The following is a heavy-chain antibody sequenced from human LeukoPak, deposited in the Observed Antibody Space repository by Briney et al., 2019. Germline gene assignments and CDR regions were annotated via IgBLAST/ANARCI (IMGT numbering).Heavy chain of an antibody. V-gene: IGHV1-2*04. D-gene: IGHD6-13*01. J-gene: IGHJ6*03. CDR1: GYTFTGYY. Sequence: ASVKVSCKASGYTFTGYYMHWVRQAPGQGLEWMGWINPNSGGTNYAQKFQGWVTMTRDTSISTAYMELSRLRSDDTAVYYCARSYSSTPQYYYYYYMDVWGKGTTVTVSS. CDR2: INPNSGGT. CDR3: ARSYSSTPQYYYYYYMDV.